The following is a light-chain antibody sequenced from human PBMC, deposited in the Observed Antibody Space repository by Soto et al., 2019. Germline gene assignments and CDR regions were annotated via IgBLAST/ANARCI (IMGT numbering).Light chain of an antibody. J-gene: IGLJ1*01. CDR3: CSYAGSYTYV. CDR1: SSDVGGYNY. Sequence: QSALTQPRSLSGSPGQSVTISCTGTSSDVGGYNYVSWYQQHPGKAPKLMIYDVSQRPSGVPDRFSGSKSGNTASLTISGLQSEDEADYYCCSYAGSYTYVFGTGTKSPS. V-gene: IGLV2-11*01. CDR2: DVS.